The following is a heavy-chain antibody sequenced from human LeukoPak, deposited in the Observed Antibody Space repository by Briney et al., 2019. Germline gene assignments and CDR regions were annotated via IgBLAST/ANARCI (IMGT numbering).Heavy chain of an antibody. Sequence: ASVKVSCKAYGYSCTDYYMHWVRQAPGQGLEWMGWINPNSGGTNYAQKFQGRVTMTRDTSISTAYMEMSRLRSDDTTAYYCARIYGSNGGAFDIWGQGTMVTVSS. V-gene: IGHV1-2*02. D-gene: IGHD4-23*01. CDR2: INPNSGGT. CDR1: GYSCTDYY. CDR3: ARIYGSNGGAFDI. J-gene: IGHJ3*02.